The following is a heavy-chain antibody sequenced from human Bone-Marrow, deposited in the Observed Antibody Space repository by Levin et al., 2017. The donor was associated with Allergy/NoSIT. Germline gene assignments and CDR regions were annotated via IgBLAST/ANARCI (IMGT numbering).Heavy chain of an antibody. Sequence: LPGGSLRLSCAASGFTVSSNYMSWVRQAPGKGLEWVSIIYSGGSTYYADSVKGRFTISRDNSKNTLYLQMNSLRAEDTAVYYCTRYCSSTSCYRRAFDIWGQGTMVTVSS. CDR2: IYSGGST. CDR3: TRYCSSTSCYRRAFDI. J-gene: IGHJ3*02. CDR1: GFTVSSNY. D-gene: IGHD2-2*01. V-gene: IGHV3-53*01.